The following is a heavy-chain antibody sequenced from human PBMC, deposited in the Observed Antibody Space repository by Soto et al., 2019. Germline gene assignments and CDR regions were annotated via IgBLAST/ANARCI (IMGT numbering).Heavy chain of an antibody. D-gene: IGHD3-16*01. J-gene: IGHJ6*02. Sequence: EVQLEESGGGLVQPGGSLRLSCAASGFTFSRYTMNWVRQTPGKGLEWVSYISSGSLSIYYADSVKGRFTVSRNNAKNSLVLQMNSLRDEDTAVYYCARGGSSSDNGMDVWGQGTTVTVSS. CDR2: ISSGSLSI. CDR1: GFTFSRYT. V-gene: IGHV3-48*02. CDR3: ARGGSSSDNGMDV.